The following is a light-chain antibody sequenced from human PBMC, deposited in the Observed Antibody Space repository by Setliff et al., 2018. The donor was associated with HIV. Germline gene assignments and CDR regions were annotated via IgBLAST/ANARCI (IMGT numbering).Light chain of an antibody. CDR1: SSDVGGYNF. CDR3: SSYTNTPLYV. J-gene: IGLJ1*01. Sequence: QSALAQPASVSGPPGQSITISCTGTSSDVGGYNFVSWYQQHPGKAPKLMIYDVSNRPSGVSNRFSGSKSGNTASLTISGLQAEDEADYYCSSYTNTPLYVFGTVTKVTVL. V-gene: IGLV2-14*03. CDR2: DVS.